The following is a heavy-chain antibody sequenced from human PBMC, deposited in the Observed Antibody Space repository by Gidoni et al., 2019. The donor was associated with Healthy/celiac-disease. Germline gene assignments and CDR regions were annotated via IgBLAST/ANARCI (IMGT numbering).Heavy chain of an antibody. J-gene: IGHJ3*02. V-gene: IGHV3-23*01. CDR2: ISGSGGST. D-gene: IGHD6-13*01. CDR3: ATLPGYSSSWYFPPDAFDS. CDR1: GFTFSSDA. Sequence: EVQLLESGGGLVQPGGSLRLSCAASGFTFSSDAMRWVRQAPGKGLEWVSAISGSGGSTYYADSVKGRFTISRDNSKNTLYLQMNSLRAEDTAVYYCATLPGYSSSWYFPPDAFDSWGQGTMVTVSS.